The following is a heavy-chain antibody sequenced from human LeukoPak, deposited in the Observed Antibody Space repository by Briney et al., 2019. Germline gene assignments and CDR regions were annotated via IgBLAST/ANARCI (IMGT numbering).Heavy chain of an antibody. D-gene: IGHD3-3*01. J-gene: IGHJ4*02. CDR3: AKEPTNYDFWSGAPSDY. CDR1: GFTFSSYA. CDR2: ISGSGGST. Sequence: GGSLRLSCAASGFTFSSYAMSWVRQAPGKGLEWVSAISGSGGSTYYAGSVKGRFTISRDNSKNTLYLQMNSLRAEDTAVYYCAKEPTNYDFWSGAPSDYWGQGTLVTVSS. V-gene: IGHV3-23*01.